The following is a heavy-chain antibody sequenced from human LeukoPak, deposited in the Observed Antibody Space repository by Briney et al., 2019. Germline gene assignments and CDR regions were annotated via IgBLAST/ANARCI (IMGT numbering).Heavy chain of an antibody. Sequence: PSETLSLTCTVSGGSISSGSHYWGWIRQPPGKGLESIGSIYYSGSTYHNPSLKSRVTISLDTSKNQFSLNVTSVTAADTAVYYCARGVAVAGTFSRFDPWGQGTLVTVSS. CDR2: IYYSGST. CDR1: GGSISSGSHY. V-gene: IGHV4-39*07. J-gene: IGHJ5*02. CDR3: ARGVAVAGTFSRFDP. D-gene: IGHD6-19*01.